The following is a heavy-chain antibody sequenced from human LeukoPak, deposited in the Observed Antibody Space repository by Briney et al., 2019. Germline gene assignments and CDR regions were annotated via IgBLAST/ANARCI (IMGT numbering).Heavy chain of an antibody. D-gene: IGHD5-24*01. Sequence: PGGSLRLSCAASGFTFSSYAMHWVRQAPGKGLEWVAVISYDGSNKYYADSVKGRFTISRDNSKNTLYLQMNSLRAEDTAVYYCARETRWDFDYWGQGALVSVSS. CDR2: ISYDGSNK. J-gene: IGHJ4*02. CDR3: ARETRWDFDY. CDR1: GFTFSSYA. V-gene: IGHV3-30-3*01.